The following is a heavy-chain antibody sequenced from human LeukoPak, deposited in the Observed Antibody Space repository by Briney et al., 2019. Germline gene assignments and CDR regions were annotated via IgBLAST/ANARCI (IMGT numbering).Heavy chain of an antibody. D-gene: IGHD3-10*01. V-gene: IGHV5-51*01. CDR2: IYPSDSDA. J-gene: IGHJ3*01. Sequence: GESLKIFCKDSGYSFSPYWIGWVRQMPGKGLEWMGIIYPSDSDARYSPSFQGQVTISVDKSINTAYLQWSSLKASDTAMYYCARDGPMVRGAVEDAFDVWGQGTMVTVST. CDR1: GYSFSPYW. CDR3: ARDGPMVRGAVEDAFDV.